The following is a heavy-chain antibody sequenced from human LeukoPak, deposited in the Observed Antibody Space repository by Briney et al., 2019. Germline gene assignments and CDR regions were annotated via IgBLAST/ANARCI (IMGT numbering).Heavy chain of an antibody. J-gene: IGHJ4*02. CDR1: GYTFTSYY. Sequence: ASVKVSCKASGYTFTSYYMHWVRQAPGQGLEWMGIINPSGGSTTYAQKFQGRVTMTRDTSTSTVYMELSSLRSEDTAVYYCAREDSSGYTSDYWGQGTLVTVSS. D-gene: IGHD3-22*01. CDR2: INPSGGST. CDR3: AREDSSGYTSDY. V-gene: IGHV1-46*01.